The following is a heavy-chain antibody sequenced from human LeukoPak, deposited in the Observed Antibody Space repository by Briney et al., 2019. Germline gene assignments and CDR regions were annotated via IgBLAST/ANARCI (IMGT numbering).Heavy chain of an antibody. CDR3: STTSIAAREYYFGY. Sequence: GGSLRLSCAASGFTFSSYAMSWVRQAPGKGLEWVSAISGSGGSTFYADSVKGRFTIPRDNSKNTLYLQMNRLRAEDTAVYYCSTTSIAAREYYFGYWGQGTLVTVSS. J-gene: IGHJ4*02. CDR2: ISGSGGST. V-gene: IGHV3-23*01. CDR1: GFTFSSYA. D-gene: IGHD6-6*01.